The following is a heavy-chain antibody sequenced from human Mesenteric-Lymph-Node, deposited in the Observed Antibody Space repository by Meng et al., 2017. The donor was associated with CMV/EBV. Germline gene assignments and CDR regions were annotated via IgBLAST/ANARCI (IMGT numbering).Heavy chain of an antibody. CDR3: AKDGRSYYDFWSGFYLNYGMDV. D-gene: IGHD3-3*01. CDR2: IYSGAST. V-gene: IGHV3-53*05. CDR1: GFTVSSNY. Sequence: GGSLRLSCAASGFTVSSNYMTWVRQAPGKGLEWVSVIYSGASTYYADSVKGRFTISRDISKNALYLQMNNLRAEDTAVYYCAKDGRSYYDFWSGFYLNYGMDVWGQGTTVTVSS. J-gene: IGHJ6*02.